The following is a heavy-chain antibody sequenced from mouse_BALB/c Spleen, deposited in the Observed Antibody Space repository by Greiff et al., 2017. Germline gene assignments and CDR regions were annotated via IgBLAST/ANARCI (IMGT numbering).Heavy chain of an antibody. CDR3: ARMYYGTFYYAMDY. J-gene: IGHJ4*01. V-gene: IGHV14-3*02. CDR1: GFNIKDTY. Sequence: VQLQQSGAELVKPGASVKLSCTASGFNIKDTYMHWVKQRPEQGLEWIGRIDPANGNTKYDPKFQGKATITADTSSNTAYLQLSSLTSEDTAVYYCARMYYGTFYYAMDYWGQGTSVTVSS. CDR2: IDPANGNT. D-gene: IGHD1-1*01.